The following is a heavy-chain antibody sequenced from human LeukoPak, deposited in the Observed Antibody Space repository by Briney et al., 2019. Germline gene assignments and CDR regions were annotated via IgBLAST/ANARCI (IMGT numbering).Heavy chain of an antibody. Sequence: GGSLRLSCAASGFTFSSYAMSWVRQAPGKGLEWVSAISGSGGSTYYADSVKGRFTISRDNSKNTLYLQINSLRAEDTAVYYGSQGRPMTTVTTSTGFDYWGQGTLVTVSS. V-gene: IGHV3-23*01. D-gene: IGHD4-17*01. CDR2: ISGSGGST. CDR1: GFTFSSYA. CDR3: SQGRPMTTVTTSTGFDY. J-gene: IGHJ4*02.